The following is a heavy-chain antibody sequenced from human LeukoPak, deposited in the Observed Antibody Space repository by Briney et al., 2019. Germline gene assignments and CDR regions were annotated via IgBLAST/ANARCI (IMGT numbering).Heavy chain of an antibody. Sequence: ASVKVSCKASGYTFTGYYMHWVRQAPGQGLEWMGWINPNSGGTNYAQKFQGRVTMNTDTSTSTAYMELRGLTSDDTAVYYCARSNSGSYYHFDYWGQGTLVTVSS. J-gene: IGHJ4*02. V-gene: IGHV1-2*02. CDR3: ARSNSGSYYHFDY. CDR2: INPNSGGT. D-gene: IGHD1-26*01. CDR1: GYTFTGYY.